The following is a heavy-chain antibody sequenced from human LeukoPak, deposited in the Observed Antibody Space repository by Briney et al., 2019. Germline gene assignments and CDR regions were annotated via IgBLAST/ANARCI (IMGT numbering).Heavy chain of an antibody. CDR3: ARILAAAGSSAFYYYMDV. D-gene: IGHD6-13*01. CDR2: IYYSGST. J-gene: IGHJ6*03. Sequence: SETLSLTCAVSGGSISSNSYYWGWIRQPPGKGLEWIGSIYYSGSTYYNPSLKSRVTISVDTSKNQFSLKLSSVTAADTAVYYCARILAAAGSSAFYYYMDVWGKGTTVTVSS. CDR1: GGSISSNSYY. V-gene: IGHV4-39*01.